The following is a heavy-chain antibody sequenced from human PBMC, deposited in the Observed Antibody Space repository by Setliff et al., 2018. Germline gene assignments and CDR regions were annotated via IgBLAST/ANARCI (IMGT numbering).Heavy chain of an antibody. V-gene: IGHV4-61*09. Sequence: KTSETLSLTCTVSGGSISSGSYYWSWIRQPAGKGLEWIEHIYTSGSTNYNPSLKSRVTISVDTSKNQFSLKLSSVTAADTAVYYCASYRQDVNYWGQGTLVTVSS. CDR1: GGSISSGSYY. D-gene: IGHD4-4*01. CDR3: ASYRQDVNY. J-gene: IGHJ4*02. CDR2: IYTSGST.